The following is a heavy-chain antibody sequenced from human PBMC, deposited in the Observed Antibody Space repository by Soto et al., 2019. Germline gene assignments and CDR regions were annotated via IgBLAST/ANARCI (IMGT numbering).Heavy chain of an antibody. J-gene: IGHJ6*03. CDR1: GGSISSYY. Sequence: PSETLSLTCTVSGGSISSYYWSWIRQPPGKGLEWIGYIYYSGSTNYNPSLKSRVTISVDTSKNQFSLKLSSVTAADTAVYYCARISTNYYYYYYMDVWGKGTTVTVS. CDR2: IYYSGST. V-gene: IGHV4-59*01. CDR3: ARISTNYYYYYYMDV. D-gene: IGHD2-2*01.